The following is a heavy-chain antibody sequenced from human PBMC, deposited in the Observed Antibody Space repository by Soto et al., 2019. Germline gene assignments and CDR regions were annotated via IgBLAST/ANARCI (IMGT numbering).Heavy chain of an antibody. CDR3: AKDPPDY. CDR2: ISYNGGSQ. CDR1: GFTLNSCG. J-gene: IGHJ4*02. Sequence: QVQLVESGGGVVQPGRSLRLSCVASGFTLNSCGRHWVRQAPGKGLEGVGVISYNGGSQYYADSVKGRFIISRDISKNTLYLEMYCRRGEGTAVYYCAKDPPDYWGQGTLVTVSP. V-gene: IGHV3-30*18.